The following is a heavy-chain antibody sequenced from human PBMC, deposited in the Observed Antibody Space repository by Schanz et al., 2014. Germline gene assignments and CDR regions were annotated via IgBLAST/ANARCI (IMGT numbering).Heavy chain of an antibody. J-gene: IGHJ6*02. D-gene: IGHD3-10*01. Sequence: VQLVQSGAEVKKPGASVKVSCKASGYTFTSYYMHWVRQAPGQGLEWMGIINPSGGSTSYAQKFQGRVTMTRDTSTSTVYMELRSLISDDTAVYYCVRDAGWAFGDYHGMDVWGQGTSXTVSS. CDR2: INPSGGST. CDR1: GYTFTSYY. CDR3: VRDAGWAFGDYHGMDV. V-gene: IGHV1-46*01.